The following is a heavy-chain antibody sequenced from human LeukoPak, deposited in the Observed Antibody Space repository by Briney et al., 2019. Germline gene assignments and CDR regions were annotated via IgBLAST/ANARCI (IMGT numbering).Heavy chain of an antibody. CDR1: AFTFSSYG. J-gene: IGHJ4*02. CDR3: AKDRDGSSYYFDY. Sequence: GRSLRLSCAASAFTFSSYGIHWVRQAPGKGLEWVAVISYDGSNKYYADSVKGRFTISRDNSKNTLYLQMNSLRAEDTAVYYCAKDRDGSSYYFDYWGQGTLVTVSS. CDR2: ISYDGSNK. V-gene: IGHV3-30*18. D-gene: IGHD3-10*01.